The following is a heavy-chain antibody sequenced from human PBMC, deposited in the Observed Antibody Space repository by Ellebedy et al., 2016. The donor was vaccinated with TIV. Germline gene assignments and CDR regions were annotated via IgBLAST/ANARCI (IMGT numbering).Heavy chain of an antibody. CDR2: ISSTSGYI. Sequence: GESLKISXAASGFTFSSYNMNWVRQAPGKGLEWVSSISSTSGYIYYADSVKGRFTISRDNAKNSMFLHMNSLRAEDTAVYYCTRNQLWGNSWSPDWFDPWGQGTLVTVSS. CDR1: GFTFSSYN. J-gene: IGHJ5*02. V-gene: IGHV3-21*01. D-gene: IGHD6-13*01. CDR3: TRNQLWGNSWSPDWFDP.